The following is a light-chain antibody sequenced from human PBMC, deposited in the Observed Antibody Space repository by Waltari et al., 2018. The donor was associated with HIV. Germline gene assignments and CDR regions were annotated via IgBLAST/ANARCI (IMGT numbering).Light chain of an antibody. V-gene: IGKV1-5*03. CDR3: QQRSNWPRLT. Sequence: DIQMTQSPSTLSASVGDRVTITCRASQSISSWLDWYQQKPGKAPKLLIYKASSLESGVPSRFIGRGAGTDFTLTISSLQADDFAVYHCQQRSNWPRLTFGGGTKVEIK. CDR2: KAS. J-gene: IGKJ4*01. CDR1: QSISSW.